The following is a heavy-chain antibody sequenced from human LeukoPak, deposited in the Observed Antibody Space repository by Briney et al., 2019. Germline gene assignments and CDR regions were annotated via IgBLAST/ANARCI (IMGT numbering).Heavy chain of an antibody. D-gene: IGHD5-18*01. V-gene: IGHV3-7*03. Sequence: PGGSLRLSCAASGFTFSSYWMNWARQAPGKGLEWVASINHNGNVNYYVDSVKGRFTISRDNSENIVYLQMNNLRVEDTAVYYCAGRRTGYSSGHGHWGQGTLVTVSS. CDR2: INHNGNVN. CDR1: GFTFSSYW. J-gene: IGHJ4*02. CDR3: AGRRTGYSSGHGH.